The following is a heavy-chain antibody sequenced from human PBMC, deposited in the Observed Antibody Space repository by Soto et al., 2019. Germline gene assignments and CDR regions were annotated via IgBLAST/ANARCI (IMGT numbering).Heavy chain of an antibody. V-gene: IGHV4-39*01. CDR2: ISDSGTT. J-gene: IGHJ4*02. CDR1: GGSISRSGYH. CDR3: TRQYDS. Sequence: QLQLQESGPGLVKPSETLSLTCSVSGGSISRSGYHWGWIRQPPGKGLEWIGSISDSGTTYYSSSLKSRVTITVDTSKNQLYLKLSSVTAADTAVYYCTRQYDSWGQGTLVTVSS.